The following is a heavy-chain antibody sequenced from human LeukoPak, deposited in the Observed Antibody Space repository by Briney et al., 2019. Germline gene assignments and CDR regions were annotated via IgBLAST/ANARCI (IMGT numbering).Heavy chain of an antibody. CDR3: ARGGNWNYAFDI. CDR1: GGSISSYY. CDR2: IYYSGST. J-gene: IGHJ3*02. V-gene: IGHV4-59*01. D-gene: IGHD1-7*01. Sequence: PSETLSLTCTVSGGSISSYYWSWIRQPPGKGLEWIGYIYYSGSTNYNPSLKSRVTMSVDTSKNQFSLKLSFVTAADTAVYYCARGGNWNYAFDIWGQGTMVTVSS.